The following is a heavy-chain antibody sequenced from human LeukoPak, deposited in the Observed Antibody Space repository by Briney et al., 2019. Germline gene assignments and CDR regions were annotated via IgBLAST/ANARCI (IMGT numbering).Heavy chain of an antibody. V-gene: IGHV4-34*01. CDR3: ASRQQQLVYYYGMDV. D-gene: IGHD6-13*01. CDR2: INHSGST. J-gene: IGHJ6*02. CDR1: GGSFRCYY. Sequence: SEPLSLPFAVYGGSFRCYYWSWIRPPPGKGLEWIGEINHSGSTNYNPSLKSRVTISVDTSKNQFSLKLSSVTAADTAVYDCASRQQQLVYYYGMDVWGQGTTVTVSS.